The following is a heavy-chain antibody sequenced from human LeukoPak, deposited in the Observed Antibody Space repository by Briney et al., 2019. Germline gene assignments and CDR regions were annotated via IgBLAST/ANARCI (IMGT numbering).Heavy chain of an antibody. V-gene: IGHV4-34*01. CDR1: GGSFSGYY. CDR3: AGGTTSRSFDY. CDR2: INHSGST. Sequence: PSETLSLTCAVHGGSFSGYYWSWIRQPPGKGLEWIGEINHSGSTNYNPSLKSRVTISVDTSKNQFSLKLSSVTAADTAVYYCAGGTTSRSFDYWGQGTLVTVSS. J-gene: IGHJ4*02. D-gene: IGHD1-1*01.